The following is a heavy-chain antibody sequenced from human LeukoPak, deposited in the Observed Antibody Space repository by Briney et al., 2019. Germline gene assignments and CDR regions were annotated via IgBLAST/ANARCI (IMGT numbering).Heavy chain of an antibody. V-gene: IGHV4-59*02. CDR1: GGSVSSYY. J-gene: IGHJ4*02. CDR3: ARGERWPESHL. Sequence: SETLSPTCTVSGGSVSSYYWSWIRQPPGKGLEWIGYIYYSGSTNYNPSLKSRVTISVDTSKNQFSLKLSSVTAADTAVYYCARGERWPESHLWGQGTLVTVSS. D-gene: IGHD5-24*01. CDR2: IYYSGST.